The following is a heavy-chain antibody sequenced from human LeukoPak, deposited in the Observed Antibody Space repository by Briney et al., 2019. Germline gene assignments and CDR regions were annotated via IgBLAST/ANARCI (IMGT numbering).Heavy chain of an antibody. CDR1: GYTFTSYG. CDR3: ARGGYGGNPGGYYYYMDV. V-gene: IGHV1-18*01. J-gene: IGHJ6*03. CDR2: ISAYNGNT. D-gene: IGHD4-23*01. Sequence: GASVEVSCKASGYTFTSYGISWVRQAPGQGLEWMGWISAYNGNTNYAQKLQGRVTMTTDTSTSTAYMELRSLRSDDTAVYYCARGGYGGNPGGYYYYMDVWGKGTTVTVSS.